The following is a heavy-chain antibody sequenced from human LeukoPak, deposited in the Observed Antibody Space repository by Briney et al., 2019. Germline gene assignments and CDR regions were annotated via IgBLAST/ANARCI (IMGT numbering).Heavy chain of an antibody. J-gene: IGHJ1*01. CDR1: GFTFSTYS. D-gene: IGHD3-10*01. Sequence: PGGSLRLSCAASGFTFSTYSMNWVRQAPGKGLEWVSSISTSSDFIYYADSVKGRFTISRDNAKNSLYLQMNSLRAEDTALYYCATHHRGSSAEYFQHWGQGTLVTVSS. V-gene: IGHV3-21*04. CDR3: ATHHRGSSAEYFQH. CDR2: ISTSSDFI.